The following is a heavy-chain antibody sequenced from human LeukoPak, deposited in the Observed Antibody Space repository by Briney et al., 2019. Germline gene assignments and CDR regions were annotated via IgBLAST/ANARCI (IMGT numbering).Heavy chain of an antibody. CDR1: GGSISSYY. J-gene: IGHJ4*02. CDR2: VYYSGVT. V-gene: IGHV4-59*08. D-gene: IGHD2-15*01. Sequence: PSETLSLTCIVSGGSISSYYWSWIRQPAGKGLEWIAYVYYSGVTSYNPSLKSRVAISIDPSKNQFSLNLSSVTAADTAVYYCARLSLHCSGGSCYRGAFDSWGQGTLVTVSS. CDR3: ARLSLHCSGGSCYRGAFDS.